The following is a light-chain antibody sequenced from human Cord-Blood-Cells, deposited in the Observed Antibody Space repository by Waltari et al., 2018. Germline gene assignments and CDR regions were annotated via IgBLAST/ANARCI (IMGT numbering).Light chain of an antibody. CDR1: SSDVGGYNY. J-gene: IGLJ2*01. Sequence: QSALTQPASVSGSPGQSITISCTGTSSDVGGYNYVSWYQQHPGKAPKLMIYDVSKRPSGVSSRFSGSKSGNTASLTISGLQAEDEADYYCSSYTSSSTPYVVFGGGTKLTVL. CDR3: SSYTSSSTPYVV. V-gene: IGLV2-14*01. CDR2: DVS.